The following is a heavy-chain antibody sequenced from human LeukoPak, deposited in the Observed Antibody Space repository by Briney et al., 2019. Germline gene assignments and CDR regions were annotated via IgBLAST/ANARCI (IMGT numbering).Heavy chain of an antibody. V-gene: IGHV4-34*01. CDR2: INHSGSA. CDR1: GGSFSGYY. J-gene: IGHJ6*02. Sequence: SETLSLTCAVYGGSFSGYYWSWIRQPPGKGLEWIGEINHSGSANYNPSLKSRVTISVDTSKNQFSLKLSSVTAADTAVYYCSGVVIIEGYYYYGMDVWGQGTTVTVSS. CDR3: SGVVIIEGYYYYGMDV. D-gene: IGHD3-3*01.